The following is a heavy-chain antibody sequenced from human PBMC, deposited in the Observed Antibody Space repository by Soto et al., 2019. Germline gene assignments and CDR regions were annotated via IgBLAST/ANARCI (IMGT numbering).Heavy chain of an antibody. CDR3: ARGPPGSYYYYGMDV. CDR2: IYYSGST. CDR1: GGSISSYY. V-gene: IGHV4-59*01. Sequence: SETLSLTCTFSGGSISSYYWSLIRQPPGKGLEWIGYIYYSGSTNYNPSLKSRVTISVDTSKNQFSLKLSSVTAADTAVYYCARGPPGSYYYYGMDVWGQGTTVTVSS. J-gene: IGHJ6*02.